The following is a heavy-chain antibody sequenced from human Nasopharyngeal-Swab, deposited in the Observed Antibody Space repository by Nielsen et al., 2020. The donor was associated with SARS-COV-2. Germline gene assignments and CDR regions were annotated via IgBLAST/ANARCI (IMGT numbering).Heavy chain of an antibody. CDR1: GGSISSSSYY. CDR2: IYYSGSP. D-gene: IGHD6-19*01. Sequence: SETLSLTCTVSGGSISSSSYYWGWIRQPPVKGLEWIGSIYYSGSPYYNPSLKSRVTISVDTSKNQFSLKLSSVTSADTAVYYCAGHGSSGWFYYFDYWGQGTLVTVSS. J-gene: IGHJ4*02. CDR3: AGHGSSGWFYYFDY. V-gene: IGHV4-39*01.